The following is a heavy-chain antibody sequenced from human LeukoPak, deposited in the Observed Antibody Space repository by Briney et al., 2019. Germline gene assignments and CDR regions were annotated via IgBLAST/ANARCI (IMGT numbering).Heavy chain of an antibody. Sequence: PGGSLRLSCVASGLTVSNHWMSWVRQAPGKGLEWVANIREERGQEYYVDPVKGRFTISKNSAKNSLFLQTNSLRVDDTAVYYCARDSGWFRFDYWGQGTLVTVSS. D-gene: IGHD6-19*01. CDR2: IREERGQE. CDR3: ARDSGWFRFDY. J-gene: IGHJ4*02. V-gene: IGHV3-7*03. CDR1: GLTVSNHW.